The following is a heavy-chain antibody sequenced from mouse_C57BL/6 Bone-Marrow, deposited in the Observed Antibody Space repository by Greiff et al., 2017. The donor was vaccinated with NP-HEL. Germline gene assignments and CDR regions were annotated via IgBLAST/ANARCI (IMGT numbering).Heavy chain of an antibody. CDR1: GYAFTNYL. CDR3: ASALRGAMDY. J-gene: IGHJ4*01. CDR2: INPGSGGT. V-gene: IGHV1-54*01. Sequence: VQLQQSGAELVRPGTSVKVSCKASGYAFTNYLIEWVKQRPGQGLEWIGVINPGSGGTNYNEEFKGKATLTADKSSSTAYMQLSSLTSEDSAVYFCASALRGAMDYWGQGTSVTVSS.